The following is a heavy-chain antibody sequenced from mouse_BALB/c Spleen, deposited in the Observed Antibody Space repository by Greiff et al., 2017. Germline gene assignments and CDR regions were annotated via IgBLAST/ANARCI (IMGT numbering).Heavy chain of an antibody. V-gene: IGHV14-1*02. J-gene: IGHJ2*01. D-gene: IGHD1-1*01. Sequence: EVKLMESGAELVRPGALVKLSCKASGFNIKDYYMHWVKQRPEQGLEWIGWIDPENGNTIYDPKFQGKASITADTSSNTAYLQLSSLTSEDTAVYYCAIITTVVSYFDYWGQGTTLTVSS. CDR2: IDPENGNT. CDR1: GFNIKDYY. CDR3: AIITTVVSYFDY.